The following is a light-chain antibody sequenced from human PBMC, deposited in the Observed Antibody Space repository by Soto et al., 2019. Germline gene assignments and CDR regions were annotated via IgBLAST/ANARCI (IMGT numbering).Light chain of an antibody. Sequence: QSVLTQPPSVSAAPGEKVTISCSGSSSNIGDNYVSWYQQFPRTAPKLLIYDDNKRPSGIPDRFSGSKSGTSATLGITGLQTGDEDAYYCATWDSSLNVVLFGGGTKLTVL. CDR1: SSNIGDNY. V-gene: IGLV1-51*01. J-gene: IGLJ2*01. CDR2: DDN. CDR3: ATWDSSLNVVL.